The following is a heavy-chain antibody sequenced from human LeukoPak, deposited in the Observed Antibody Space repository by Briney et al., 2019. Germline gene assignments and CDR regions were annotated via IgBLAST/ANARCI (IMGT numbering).Heavy chain of an antibody. Sequence: PGGSLRLSCAVSGFTFSSYGMHWVRQAPGKGLEWVAVISYDESNKNYADSVKGRFTISRDNSKNTLYLQMNSLRAEDTAVYFCAKYGSYNYFDTSPDYWGQGTLVTVSS. CDR1: GFTFSSYG. V-gene: IGHV3-30*18. CDR3: AKYGSYNYFDTSPDY. J-gene: IGHJ4*02. CDR2: ISYDESNK. D-gene: IGHD3-22*01.